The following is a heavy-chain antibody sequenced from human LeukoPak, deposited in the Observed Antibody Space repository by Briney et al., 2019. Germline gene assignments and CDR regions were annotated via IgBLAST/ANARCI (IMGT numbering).Heavy chain of an antibody. J-gene: IGHJ6*02. Sequence: GGSLRLSCAASGFTFDDYAMHWVRHAPGKGLEWVSGISWNSGSIGYADSVKGRFTISRDNAKNTVYLQMNSLRAEDTAVYYCARGNYHAMDVWGQGTTVTVSS. V-gene: IGHV3-9*01. CDR2: ISWNSGSI. CDR1: GFTFDDYA. CDR3: ARGNYHAMDV.